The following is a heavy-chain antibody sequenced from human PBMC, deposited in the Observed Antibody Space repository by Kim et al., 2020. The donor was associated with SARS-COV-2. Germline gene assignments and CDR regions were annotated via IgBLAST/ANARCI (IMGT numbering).Heavy chain of an antibody. CDR3: ALIMPRENSFNI. D-gene: IGHD2-2*01. CDR1: TFAFSIYE. J-gene: IGHJ3*02. CDR2: ISNTGDTV. Sequence: GGSLRLSCAASTFAFSIYEMNWLRQAPGKGLEWLSYISNTGDTVYYAESIEGRFTISRDNANNSLFLQMDSLRVEDKAVYYCALIMPRENSFNIWGQGT. V-gene: IGHV3-48*03.